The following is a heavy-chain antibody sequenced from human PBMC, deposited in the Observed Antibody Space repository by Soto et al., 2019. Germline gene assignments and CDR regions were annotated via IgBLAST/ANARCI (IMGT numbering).Heavy chain of an antibody. D-gene: IGHD3-22*01. CDR1: GFTFSDYW. Sequence: EVQLVESGGGLVQPGESLRLSCAASGFTFSDYWMTWVRQAPGKGLEWVANIKKDESKKSYLDSVRGRFTISRDNARNSLCLQMDSLRAEYTALYYCARDVSQGSGPYYLDAFDMRGQGTMVTVSS. CDR2: IKKDESKK. J-gene: IGHJ3*02. CDR3: ARDVSQGSGPYYLDAFDM. V-gene: IGHV3-7*05.